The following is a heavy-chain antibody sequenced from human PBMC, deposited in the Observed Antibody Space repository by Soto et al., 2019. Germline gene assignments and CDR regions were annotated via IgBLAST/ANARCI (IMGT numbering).Heavy chain of an antibody. J-gene: IGHJ4*02. V-gene: IGHV4-30-4*01. CDR2: IYNGGST. Sequence: SETLSLTCTVAGDSVSSVGFDWAWLRRPPGKGLEWIGYIYNGGSTYYRPSLESRMHMSLDATRNPYSLRLTSVTAADTAVYFCASAPVGLDTISYFDYWGQGKLVTVSS. D-gene: IGHD3-3*01. CDR3: ASAPVGLDTISYFDY. CDR1: GDSVSSVGFD.